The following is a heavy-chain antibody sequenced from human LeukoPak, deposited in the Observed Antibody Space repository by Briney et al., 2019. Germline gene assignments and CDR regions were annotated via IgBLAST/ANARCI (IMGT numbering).Heavy chain of an antibody. CDR1: GHSIINSYY. J-gene: IGHJ5*02. CDR3: ARLDGSGSSLNWFDP. V-gene: IGHV4-38-2*02. Sequence: PSETLSLTCTVSGHSIINSYYWGWIRQPPGKGLEWIGSIYHSGSTYYNPSLKSRVTISVDTSKNQFSLKLSSVTAADTAVYYCARLDGSGSSLNWFDPWGQGTLVTVSS. D-gene: IGHD3-10*01. CDR2: IYHSGST.